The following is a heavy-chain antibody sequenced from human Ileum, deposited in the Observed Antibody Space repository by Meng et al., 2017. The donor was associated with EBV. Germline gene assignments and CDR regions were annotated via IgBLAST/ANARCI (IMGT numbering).Heavy chain of an antibody. J-gene: IGHJ5*02. V-gene: IGHV6-1*01. CDR2: TYRRSRWYY. CDR1: GDSVSREKTA. CDR3: ATSRIAKFDR. Sequence: QLQESGPALVQPSQSIPLSCVISGDSVSREKTAWNWIRQSPSGGLEWLGRTYRRSRWYYDYALSVKSRINISPDTSKNQVSLQLNSVTDEDTGIYYCATSRIAKFDRWGQGTLVTVSS.